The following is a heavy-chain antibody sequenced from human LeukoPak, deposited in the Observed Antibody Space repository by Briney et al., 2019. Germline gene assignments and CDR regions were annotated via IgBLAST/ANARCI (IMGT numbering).Heavy chain of an antibody. V-gene: IGHV3-23*01. Sequence: PGGSLRLSCAASGFTFSSYAMSWVRQAPGKGLEWVSAISGSGGSTYYAASVKGRFTISRDYSKNPLYLQMNSLRAEDTAVYYCASLPWVFVVVVAARVSDYWGQGTLVTVSS. CDR2: ISGSGGST. CDR3: ASLPWVFVVVVAARVSDY. J-gene: IGHJ4*02. CDR1: GFTFSSYA. D-gene: IGHD2-15*01.